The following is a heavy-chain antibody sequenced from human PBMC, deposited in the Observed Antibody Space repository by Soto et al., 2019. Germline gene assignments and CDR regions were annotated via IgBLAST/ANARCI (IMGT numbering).Heavy chain of an antibody. V-gene: IGHV3-23*01. CDR2: ISGSGGST. CDR3: AKDIAAAAGPYYYGMDV. CDR1: GFTFSSYA. Sequence: GGSLRLSCAASGFTFSSYAMSWVRQAPGKGLEWVSAISGSGGSTYYADSVKGRFTISRDNSKNTLYLQMNSLRAEDTAVYYCAKDIAAAAGPYYYGMDVWGQGTTVTVSS. J-gene: IGHJ6*02. D-gene: IGHD6-13*01.